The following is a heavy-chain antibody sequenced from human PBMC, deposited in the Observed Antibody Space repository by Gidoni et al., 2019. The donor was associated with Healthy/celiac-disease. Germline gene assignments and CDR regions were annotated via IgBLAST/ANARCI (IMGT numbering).Heavy chain of an antibody. CDR3: ARDGGYCSGCICYSAQNYYYGMDV. V-gene: IGHV1-46*01. CDR2: INPSGVST. D-gene: IGHD2-15*01. J-gene: IGHJ6*02. CDR1: GYTFTSYY. Sequence: QVQLVQSGAEVKKPGASVKVSCKASGYTFTSYYMHWVRQAPGQGLEWMGIINPSGVSTSYVQTFQGRVTMTRDTSTSTVYMELSSLRSEDTAVDYCARDGGYCSGCICYSAQNYYYGMDVWGQGTTVTVSS.